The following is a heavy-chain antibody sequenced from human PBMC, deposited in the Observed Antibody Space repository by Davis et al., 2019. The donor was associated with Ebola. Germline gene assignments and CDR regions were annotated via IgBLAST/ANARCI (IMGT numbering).Heavy chain of an antibody. Sequence: GESLKISCAASGFTFSTYSMSWVRQAPGKGLEWVSSISSDSDYIYYADSAKGRFTISRDNAKNSLYLQMNSLRAEDTAVYYCAKDRGYSYGYAFDYWGQGTLVTVSS. CDR3: AKDRGYSYGYAFDY. J-gene: IGHJ4*02. D-gene: IGHD5-18*01. CDR1: GFTFSTYS. CDR2: ISSDSDYI. V-gene: IGHV3-21*04.